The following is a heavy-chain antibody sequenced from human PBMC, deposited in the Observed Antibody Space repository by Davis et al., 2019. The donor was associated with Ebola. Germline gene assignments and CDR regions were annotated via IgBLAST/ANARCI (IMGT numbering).Heavy chain of an antibody. Sequence: GESLKISCAASGFTFSNAWMSWVRQAPGKGLEWVSASSDNGGRTYYADSVRGRFTISRDNSKNTLYLQMNSLRVEDTAVYYCAKDKGQWELPDHWGQGTLVTVSS. D-gene: IGHD1-26*01. V-gene: IGHV3-23*01. CDR1: GFTFSNAW. CDR3: AKDKGQWELPDH. J-gene: IGHJ4*02. CDR2: SSDNGGRT.